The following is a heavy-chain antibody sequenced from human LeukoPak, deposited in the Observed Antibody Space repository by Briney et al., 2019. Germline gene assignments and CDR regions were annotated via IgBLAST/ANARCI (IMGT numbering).Heavy chain of an antibody. CDR3: AKDDYLDYYGSGNYHIDF. CDR1: GFPFDNYA. J-gene: IGHJ4*02. CDR2: ISGRSDST. D-gene: IGHD3-10*01. Sequence: GGSLRLSCAASGFPFDNYAMHWVRQVPGKALEWVSGISGRSDSTGYADSVKGRFTISRDNAENSLYLQMNSLRAEDTALYYCAKDDYLDYYGSGNYHIDFWGQGTLVTVSS. V-gene: IGHV3-9*01.